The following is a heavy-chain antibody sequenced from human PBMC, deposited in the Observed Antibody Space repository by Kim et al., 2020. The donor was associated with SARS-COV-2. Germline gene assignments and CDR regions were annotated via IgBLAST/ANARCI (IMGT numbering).Heavy chain of an antibody. J-gene: IGHJ5*02. V-gene: IGHV4-31*03. D-gene: IGHD2-15*01. CDR3: ARADCSGGGCYVGWFVP. Sequence: SETLSLTCTVSGGSISSGGYYWSWIRQHPGKGLEWIGYIYYSGSNYYNPSLKSRVTIAVDTCKNQFSLKLSSVTAADTAVYYCARADCSGGGCYVGWFVPCGQGTLVTVSS. CDR2: IYYSGSN. CDR1: GGSISSGGYY.